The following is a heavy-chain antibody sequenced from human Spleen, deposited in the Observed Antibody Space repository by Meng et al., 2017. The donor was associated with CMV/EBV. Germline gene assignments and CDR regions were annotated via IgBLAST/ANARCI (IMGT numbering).Heavy chain of an antibody. V-gene: IGHV3-21*01. D-gene: IGHD1-20*01. J-gene: IGHJ4*02. CDR2: ITSSGSYI. CDR1: GFTFSSYS. Sequence: GESLKISCAASGFTFSSYSMNWVRQAPGKGLAWVSSITSSGSYIYYADSVKGRFTISRDDAKNSLYLQMNSLRAEDTAVYYCARDYNWNRGIGYWGQGTLVTVSS. CDR3: ARDYNWNRGIGY.